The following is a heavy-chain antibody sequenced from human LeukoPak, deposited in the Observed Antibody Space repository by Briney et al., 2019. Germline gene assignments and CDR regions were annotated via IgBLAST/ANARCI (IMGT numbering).Heavy chain of an antibody. D-gene: IGHD3-10*01. CDR3: ARVDEIGELSHLDY. CDR2: VYYSGST. Sequence: SETLSLTCTVSGGSISSYYWSWIRQPPGKGLEWIAYVYYSGSTNYNPSLKSRVTISVDTSKNQFSLKLCSVTAADTAVYYCARVDEIGELSHLDYWGQGTLVTVSS. CDR1: GGSISSYY. J-gene: IGHJ4*02. V-gene: IGHV4-59*01.